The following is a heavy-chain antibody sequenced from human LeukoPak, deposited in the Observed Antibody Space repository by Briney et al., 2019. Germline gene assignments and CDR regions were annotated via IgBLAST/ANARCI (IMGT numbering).Heavy chain of an antibody. CDR2: IKEDGTKK. V-gene: IGHV3-7*04. D-gene: IGHD3-10*01. CDR1: GFIFKNYW. J-gene: IGHJ5*02. Sequence: PGGSLRLSCAASGFIFKNYWMNWVRQAPGKGPEWVATIKEDGTKKYYVDSVKGRFTTSRDNAKNSLSLQMSTLRAEDTAVYFCATGGSGSSWGQGTLVTVSS. CDR3: ATGGSGSS.